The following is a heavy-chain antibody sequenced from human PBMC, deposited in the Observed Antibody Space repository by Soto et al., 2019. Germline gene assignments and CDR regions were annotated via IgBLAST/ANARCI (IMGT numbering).Heavy chain of an antibody. CDR1: GVSISNSSYY. V-gene: IGHV4-39*01. CDR3: ARHGSN. Sequence: SETLSLTCTVSGVSISNSSYYWGWIRRPPGKGLEWIGTISYSGITYYNPSLKSRVTISVDTSKNQFSLKLASVTAADTAVYYCARHGSNWGQGTLVTVSS. J-gene: IGHJ4*02. CDR2: ISYSGIT.